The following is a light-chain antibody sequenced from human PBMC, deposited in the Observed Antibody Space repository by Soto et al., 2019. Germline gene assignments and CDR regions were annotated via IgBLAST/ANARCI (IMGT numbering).Light chain of an antibody. Sequence: QAVVAQPASVSGSPGQSISISCTGTSSDIGAYNYVSWYQQHPGKAPKLMISDVSKRPSGVSNRFSGSKSGNTASLTISGLQAEDEADYYCSSFTTSTTVVFGGGTKLTVL. CDR1: SSDIGAYNY. CDR2: DVS. V-gene: IGLV2-14*01. J-gene: IGLJ2*01. CDR3: SSFTTSTTVV.